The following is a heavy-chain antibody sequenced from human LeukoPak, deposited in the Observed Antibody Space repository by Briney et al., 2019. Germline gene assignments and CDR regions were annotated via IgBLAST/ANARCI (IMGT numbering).Heavy chain of an antibody. Sequence: ASVKVSCKASGYTFTSYGISRVRQAPGQGLEWMGWISAYNGNTNYAQKLQGRVTMTTDTSTSTAYMELRSLRSDDTAVYYCARRPRYYDSSGYYYWGQGTLVTVSS. J-gene: IGHJ4*02. V-gene: IGHV1-18*01. CDR3: ARRPRYYDSSGYYY. CDR1: GYTFTSYG. D-gene: IGHD3-22*01. CDR2: ISAYNGNT.